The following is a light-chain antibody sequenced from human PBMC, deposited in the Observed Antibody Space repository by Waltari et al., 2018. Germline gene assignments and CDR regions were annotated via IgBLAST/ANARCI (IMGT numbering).Light chain of an antibody. CDR3: QQSINTPRT. J-gene: IGKJ1*01. Sequence: DIQMTQSPSSLSASVGDRVTITCRASQSVSSYLNWYQQKPGKAPNLLIYAASSLQSGVPSRFSGSGSGTDFTLTISSLQAEDSATYYCQQSINTPRTFGQGTKVEVK. CDR1: QSVSSY. V-gene: IGKV1-39*01. CDR2: AAS.